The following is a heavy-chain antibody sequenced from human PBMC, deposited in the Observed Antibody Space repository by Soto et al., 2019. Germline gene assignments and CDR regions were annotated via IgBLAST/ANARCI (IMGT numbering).Heavy chain of an antibody. Sequence: SETLSLTCTVSGGSITRGGYYWSWIRQHPGKGLEWIGYIYNSGTTYYNPSLKSRVTISVDTSKNQFSLKLTSVTATDTAVYYCARARQYYDSEFDPWGQGTLVTVSS. J-gene: IGHJ5*02. CDR1: GGSITRGGYY. D-gene: IGHD3-22*01. CDR2: IYNSGTT. CDR3: ARARQYYDSEFDP. V-gene: IGHV4-31*03.